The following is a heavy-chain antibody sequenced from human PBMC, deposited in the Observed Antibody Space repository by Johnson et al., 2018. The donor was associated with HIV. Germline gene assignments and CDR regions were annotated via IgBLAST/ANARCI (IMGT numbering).Heavy chain of an antibody. D-gene: IGHD1-26*01. CDR3: ARDREVGARSGAVDI. J-gene: IGHJ3*02. V-gene: IGHV3-20*04. Sequence: EKLVESGGGVVRPGGSLRLSCAASGFTFDDYGMSWVRQAPGKGLEWVSGINWNGGSTGYADSVKGRFTISRDNAKNSLYLQMNSLRAEDTALYYCARDREVGARSGAVDILGQGTMVTVSS. CDR2: INWNGGST. CDR1: GFTFDDYG.